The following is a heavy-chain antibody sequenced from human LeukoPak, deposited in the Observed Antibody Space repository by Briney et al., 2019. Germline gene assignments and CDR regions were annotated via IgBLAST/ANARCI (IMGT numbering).Heavy chain of an antibody. Sequence: PGGSLRLSCAASGFTFSDYYMSWIRQAPGKGLEWVSYISSSGSTIYYADSVKGRFTISRDNAKNSLYLQMNSLRAEDTAVYYCARDGGEQLVPTRYYYYYYMDVWGKGTTVTVSS. J-gene: IGHJ6*03. CDR1: GFTFSDYY. V-gene: IGHV3-11*04. D-gene: IGHD6-6*01. CDR3: ARDGGEQLVPTRYYYYYYMDV. CDR2: ISSSGSTI.